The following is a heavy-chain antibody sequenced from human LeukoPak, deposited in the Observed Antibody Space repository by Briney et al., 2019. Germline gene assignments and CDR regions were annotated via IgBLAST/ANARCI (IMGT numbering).Heavy chain of an antibody. CDR3: ARPAFSTSFLVVY. V-gene: IGHV3-21*01. Sequence: GGSLRLSCAASGFTFSSYTMNWVRQAPGKGLEWVSSISSSSSYIYYADSVKGRFTISRDNAKNPLFLQMNSLRAEDTAVYYCARPAFSTSFLVVYWGQGTLVTVSS. CDR2: ISSSSSYI. D-gene: IGHD2-2*01. J-gene: IGHJ4*02. CDR1: GFTFSSYT.